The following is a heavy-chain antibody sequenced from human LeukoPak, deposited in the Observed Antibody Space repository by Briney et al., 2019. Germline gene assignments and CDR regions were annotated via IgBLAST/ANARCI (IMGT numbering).Heavy chain of an antibody. CDR3: ATNHNSIVVVPAAMSLDV. CDR2: FDPEDGET. Sequence: GASVKVSCKVSGYTLTELSMHWVRQAPGKGLEWRGGFDPEDGETIYAQKFQGRVTMTEDTSTDTAYMELSSLRSGDTAVYYCATNHNSIVVVPAAMSLDVWGKGTTVTVSS. CDR1: GYTLTELS. D-gene: IGHD2-2*01. J-gene: IGHJ6*04. V-gene: IGHV1-24*01.